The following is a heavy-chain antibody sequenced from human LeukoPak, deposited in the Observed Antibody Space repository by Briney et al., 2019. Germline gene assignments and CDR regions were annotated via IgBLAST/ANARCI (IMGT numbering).Heavy chain of an antibody. Sequence: GGSLRLSCAASGFTFSSYAMSWVRQAPGKGLEWVSAISGSGGSTYYADSVKGRFTISRDNSKNTLCLQMNSLRAEDTAVYYCAKDPVVQQWLVLKAPFDYWGQGTLVTVSS. CDR1: GFTFSSYA. D-gene: IGHD6-19*01. CDR2: ISGSGGST. CDR3: AKDPVVQQWLVLKAPFDY. V-gene: IGHV3-23*01. J-gene: IGHJ4*02.